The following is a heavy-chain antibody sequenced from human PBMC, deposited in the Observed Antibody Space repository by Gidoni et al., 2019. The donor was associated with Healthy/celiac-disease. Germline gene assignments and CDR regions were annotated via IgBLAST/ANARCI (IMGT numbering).Heavy chain of an antibody. D-gene: IGHD2-21*02. CDR2: IYTSGST. V-gene: IGHV4-61*02. CDR1: GGSISSGSYY. Sequence: QVQLQESGPGLVKPSQTLSLTCTVSGGSISSGSYYWSWIRQPAGKGLEWIGRIYTSGSTNYNPSLESRVTISVDTSKNQFSLKLSSVTAADTAVYYCARCGGDGFDYWGQGTLVTVSS. CDR3: ARCGGDGFDY. J-gene: IGHJ4*02.